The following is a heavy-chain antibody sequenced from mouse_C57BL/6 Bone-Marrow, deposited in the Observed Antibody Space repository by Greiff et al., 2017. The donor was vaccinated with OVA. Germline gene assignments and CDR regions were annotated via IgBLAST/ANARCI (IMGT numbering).Heavy chain of an antibody. CDR2: IDPSDSYT. V-gene: IGHV1-69*01. CDR3: ARISSSAY. D-gene: IGHD6-1*01. J-gene: IGHJ3*01. CDR1: GYTFTSYW. Sequence: VQLQQSGAELVMPGASVKLSCKASGYTFTSYWMHWVKQRPGQGLEWIGEIDPSDSYTNYNQKFKGKSTLTVDKSSSTAYMQLSSLTSEDSAVYYCARISSSAYWGQGTLVTVSA.